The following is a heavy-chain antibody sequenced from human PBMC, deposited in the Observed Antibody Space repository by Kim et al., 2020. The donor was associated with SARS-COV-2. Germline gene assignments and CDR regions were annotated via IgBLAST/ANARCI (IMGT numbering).Heavy chain of an antibody. V-gene: IGHV3-30*02. CDR2: IRYEGSNK. CDR1: GFTFSSYG. CDR3: AIDLWGHYAILSGPPDH. Sequence: GGSLRLSCAASGFTFSSYGMHWVRHAPGKGLEWVAVIRYEGSNKYYADSVKGRFTISRDNSKNTLYLQLNSLRAENTAVYYCAIDLWGHYAILSGPPDHWGQGTLVTVSS. D-gene: IGHD3-9*01. J-gene: IGHJ5*02.